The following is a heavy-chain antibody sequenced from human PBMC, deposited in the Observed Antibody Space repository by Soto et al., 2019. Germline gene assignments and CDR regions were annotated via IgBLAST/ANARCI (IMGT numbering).Heavy chain of an antibody. CDR1: AYTFTHYA. J-gene: IGHJ4*02. CDR3: ATGMLGYCSGGSCSSDS. V-gene: IGHV1-18*01. Sequence: QVQLVQSGAEVKKPGASVRDSCQTSAYTFTHYAVSWVRQAPGQGLEWMGWISGDNGNTINEQKFQVRVTMTTDTSTRTSYMELRSLRSDDTAVYYCATGMLGYCSGGSCSSDSRGQGTLVTVSS. D-gene: IGHD2-15*01. CDR2: ISGDNGNT.